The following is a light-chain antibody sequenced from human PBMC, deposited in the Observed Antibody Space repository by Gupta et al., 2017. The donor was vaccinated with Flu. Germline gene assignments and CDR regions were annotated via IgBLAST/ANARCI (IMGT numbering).Light chain of an antibody. CDR1: SSDVGGYNY. CDR3: SSFTTSSTLV. CDR2: EVS. Sequence: QSALTQPASVSGSPGQSITISCTVTSSDVGGYNYVSWYQQHPGKVPKLMIYEVSNRPSGVSDRFSASKSGNTASLTISGLQAEDEADYYCSSFTTSSTLVFGGGTKVFVL. J-gene: IGLJ3*02. V-gene: IGLV2-14*03.